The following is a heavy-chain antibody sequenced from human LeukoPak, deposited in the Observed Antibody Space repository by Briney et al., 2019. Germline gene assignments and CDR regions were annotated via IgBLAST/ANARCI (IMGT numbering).Heavy chain of an antibody. CDR2: INHSGST. CDR1: GGSFSGYY. J-gene: IGHJ5*02. CDR3: ARERVNYDFWSGVPDFDP. Sequence: SETLSLTCAVYGGSFSGYYWSWIRQPPGKGLEWIGEINHSGSTNYNPSLKSRVTISVDTSKNQFSLKLSSVTAADTAVYYCARERVNYDFWSGVPDFDPWGQGTLVTVSS. V-gene: IGHV4-34*01. D-gene: IGHD3-3*01.